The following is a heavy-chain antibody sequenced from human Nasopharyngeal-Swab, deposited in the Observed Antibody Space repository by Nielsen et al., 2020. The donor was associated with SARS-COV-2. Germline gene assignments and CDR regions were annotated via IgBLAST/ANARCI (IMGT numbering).Heavy chain of an antibody. CDR1: GYTFTSYG. CDR3: ASFDGDYASGY. CDR2: ISAYNGNT. Sequence: GSVKVSGKGSGYTFTSYGISWGRQAPEQGQEWMGWISAYNGNTNYAQKLQGRVTMTTDTSTSTAYMELRSLRSDDTAVSYCASFDGDYASGYWGQGTLVTVSS. V-gene: IGHV1-18*01. J-gene: IGHJ4*02. D-gene: IGHD4-17*01.